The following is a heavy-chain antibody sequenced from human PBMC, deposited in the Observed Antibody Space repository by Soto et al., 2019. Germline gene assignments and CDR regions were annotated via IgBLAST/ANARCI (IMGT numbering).Heavy chain of an antibody. CDR3: ARDRSAFDHSPNTSYYGMDV. D-gene: IGHD3-9*01. CDR2: IIPIFGTA. J-gene: IGHJ6*02. Sequence: QVQLVQSGAEVKKPGSSVKVSCKASGGTFSSYAISWVRQAPGQGLEWMGGIIPIFGTANYAQKFQGRVTITSDESPSTAYMELSSLRSEDTAVYYCARDRSAFDHSPNTSYYGMDVWGQGTTVTVSS. V-gene: IGHV1-69*05. CDR1: GGTFSSYA.